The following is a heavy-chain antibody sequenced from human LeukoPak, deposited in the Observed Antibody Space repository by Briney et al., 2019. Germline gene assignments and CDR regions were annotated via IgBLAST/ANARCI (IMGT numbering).Heavy chain of an antibody. J-gene: IGHJ4*02. CDR1: GFTFSSYG. Sequence: PGRSLRLSCAASGFTFSSYGMHWVRQAPGKGLEWVAVIWYDGGNKYYADSVKGRFTISRDNSKNTLYLQMNSLRAEDTAVYYCAKDFEWELPETFGFDYWGQGTLVTVSS. D-gene: IGHD1-26*01. CDR2: IWYDGGNK. V-gene: IGHV3-33*06. CDR3: AKDFEWELPETFGFDY.